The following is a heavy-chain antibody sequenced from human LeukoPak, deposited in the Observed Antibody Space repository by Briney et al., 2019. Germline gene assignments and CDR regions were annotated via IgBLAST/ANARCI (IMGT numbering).Heavy chain of an antibody. V-gene: IGHV4-59*01. CDR3: ARGGGSSGSYYYWFDP. CDR1: GGSISSYY. Sequence: ASETLSLTCTVSGGSISSYYWSWIRQPPGKGLEWIGYIYYSGSTNYNPSLKSRVTISVDTSKNQFSLKLSSVTAADTAVYYCARGGGSSGSYYYWFDPWGQGTLVTVSS. J-gene: IGHJ5*02. CDR2: IYYSGST. D-gene: IGHD3-10*01.